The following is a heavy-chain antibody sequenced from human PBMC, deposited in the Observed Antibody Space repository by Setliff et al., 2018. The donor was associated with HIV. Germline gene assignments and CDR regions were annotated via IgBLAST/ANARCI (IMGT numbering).Heavy chain of an antibody. CDR1: GFIFTSTA. CDR3: AKVANADAFDI. V-gene: IGHV3-9*03. D-gene: IGHD1-1*01. Sequence: GGSLRLSCAASGFIFTSTAMNWVRQAPGKGLEWVSGISWNSGSIGYADSVKGRFTISRDNAKNSLYLQMNSLRAEDMALYYCAKVANADAFDIWGQGTMVTVSS. CDR2: ISWNSGSI. J-gene: IGHJ3*02.